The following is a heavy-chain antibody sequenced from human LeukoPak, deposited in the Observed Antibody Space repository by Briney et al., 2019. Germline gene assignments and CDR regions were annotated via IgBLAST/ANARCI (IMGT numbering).Heavy chain of an antibody. CDR3: ARESPDAFDI. J-gene: IGHJ3*02. CDR2: ISAYNGNT. V-gene: IGHV1-18*01. Sequence: ASVKVSCTASGGTFSSYAISWVRQAPGQGLEWMGWISAYNGNTNYAQKLQGRVTMTTDTSTSTAYMELRSLRSDDTAVYYCARESPDAFDIWGQGTMVTVSS. CDR1: GGTFSSYA.